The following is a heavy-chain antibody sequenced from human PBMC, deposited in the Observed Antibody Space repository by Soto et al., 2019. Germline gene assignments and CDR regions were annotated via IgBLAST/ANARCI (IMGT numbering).Heavy chain of an antibody. J-gene: IGHJ4*02. CDR1: GYTFTSYA. CDR3: ARVLSGWLPHFDY. D-gene: IGHD6-19*01. Sequence: ASVKVSCKASGYTFTSYAMHWVRQAPGQGLEWMGWISAYNGNTNYAQKLQGRVTMTTDTSTSTAYMELRSLRSDDTAVYYCARVLSGWLPHFDYWGQGTLVTVSS. V-gene: IGHV1-18*01. CDR2: ISAYNGNT.